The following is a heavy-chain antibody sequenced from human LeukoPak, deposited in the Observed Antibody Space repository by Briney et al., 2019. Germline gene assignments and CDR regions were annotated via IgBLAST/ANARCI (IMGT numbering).Heavy chain of an antibody. CDR1: GFTFSSYG. J-gene: IGHJ5*02. V-gene: IGHV3-23*01. Sequence: GGSLRLSCAASGFTFSSYGMHWVRQAPGKGLEWVSAISGSGGSTYYADSVKGRFTISRDNSKNTLYLQMNSLRAEDTAVYYCAKDLGCSSTSCYFNWFDPWGQGTLVTVSS. D-gene: IGHD2-2*01. CDR2: ISGSGGST. CDR3: AKDLGCSSTSCYFNWFDP.